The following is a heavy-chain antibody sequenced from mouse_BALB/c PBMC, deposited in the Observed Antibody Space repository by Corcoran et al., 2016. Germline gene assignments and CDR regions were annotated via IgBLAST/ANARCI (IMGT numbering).Heavy chain of an antibody. CDR3: ARNGNFVWFAY. CDR1: GYTFTSYV. J-gene: IGHJ3*01. V-gene: IGHV1S136*01. CDR2: INPYNDGT. D-gene: IGHD2-1*01. Sequence: EVQLQQSGPELVKPGASVKMSCKASGYTFTSYVMHWVKQKPGQGLEWIGYINPYNDGTKYNEKFKGKATLTSDKSSSTAYMELSSLTSEDSAVDYCARNGNFVWFAYWGQGTLVTVSA.